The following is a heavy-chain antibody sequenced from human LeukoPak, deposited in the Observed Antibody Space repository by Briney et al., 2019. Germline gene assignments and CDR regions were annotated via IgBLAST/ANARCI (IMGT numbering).Heavy chain of an antibody. CDR1: GFTFSSYS. J-gene: IGHJ4*02. CDR3: ARDLSVADPFDY. Sequence: GGSLRLSCAASGFTFSSYSMNWVRQAPGKGLEWVSSISSSSSSYIYYADSVKGRFTISRENAKNSLYLQMNSLRAEDTAVYYCARDLSVADPFDYWGQGTLVTVSS. V-gene: IGHV3-21*01. CDR2: ISSSSSSYI. D-gene: IGHD6-19*01.